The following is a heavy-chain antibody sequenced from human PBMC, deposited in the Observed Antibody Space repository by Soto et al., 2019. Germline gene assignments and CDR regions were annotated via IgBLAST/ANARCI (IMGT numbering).Heavy chain of an antibody. CDR3: ARDPDGAGGDDYYYYGMDV. D-gene: IGHD3-10*01. Sequence: SQTLSLTCAISGDSVSSNSAAWNWIRQSPSRGLEWLGRTYYGSKWYNDYAVSVKSRITINPDTSKNQFSLQLNSVTPEDTAVYYWARDPDGAGGDDYYYYGMDVWGQGTTVTVSS. J-gene: IGHJ6*02. CDR2: TYYGSKWYN. V-gene: IGHV6-1*01. CDR1: GDSVSSNSAA.